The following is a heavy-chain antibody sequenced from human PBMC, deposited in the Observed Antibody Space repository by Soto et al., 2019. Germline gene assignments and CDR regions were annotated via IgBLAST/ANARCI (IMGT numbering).Heavy chain of an antibody. CDR3: AREPGTEYYFEC. CDR1: VFTVSSNY. Sequence: GGSLRRSCAASVFTVSSNYMSCVRHSPGKWLEWVSVIYSGGSTYYADSVKGRFTISRDNSKNTLYLQMNSLRAEDTAVYYCAREPGTEYYFECLGQGTLVLVPS. V-gene: IGHV3-53*01. J-gene: IGHJ4*02. D-gene: IGHD1-1*01. CDR2: IYSGGST.